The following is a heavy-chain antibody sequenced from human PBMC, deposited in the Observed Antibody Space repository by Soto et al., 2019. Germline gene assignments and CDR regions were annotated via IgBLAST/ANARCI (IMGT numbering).Heavy chain of an antibody. J-gene: IGHJ6*02. CDR1: GGSISSYY. V-gene: IGHV4-59*01. D-gene: IGHD6-13*01. CDR2: ISYSGST. Sequence: SSETLSLTCTASGGSISSYYWNWIRQPPGKGLEWIGYISYSGSTNYNPSLKSRVTISVDTSKKQFSLKLSSVTAADTAVYYCAREGVSSTWYYYYAMDVWGQGTKVTVSS. CDR3: AREGVSSTWYYYYAMDV.